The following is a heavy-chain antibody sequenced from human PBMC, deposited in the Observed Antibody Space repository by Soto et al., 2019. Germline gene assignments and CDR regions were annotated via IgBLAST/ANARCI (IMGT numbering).Heavy chain of an antibody. J-gene: IGHJ3*01. Sequence: DVQLVESGGGLIQPGESLRLSCAAFGLTISGKKYVAWVRQAPGKGLEWVSALYDVDGSFYADSVKGRFTTSSDSSKTTVYLQMNDLRPDDTAVYYCATWHEREHAYDVWGQGTTVTFSS. V-gene: IGHV3-53*01. CDR1: GLTISGKKY. CDR3: ATWHEREHAYDV. D-gene: IGHD1-1*01. CDR2: LYDVDGS.